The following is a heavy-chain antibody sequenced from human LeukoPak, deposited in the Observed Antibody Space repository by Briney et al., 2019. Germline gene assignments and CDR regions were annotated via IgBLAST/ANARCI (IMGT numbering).Heavy chain of an antibody. CDR2: ISYDGSNK. CDR3: AKDGSWELLEGYFDY. CDR1: GFTFSSYG. D-gene: IGHD1-26*01. J-gene: IGHJ4*02. V-gene: IGHV3-30*18. Sequence: GGSLRLSCAASGFTFSSYGMHWVRPAPGKGLEWVAVISYDGSNKYYADSVKGRFTISRDNSKNTLYLQMNSLRAEDTAVYYCAKDGSWELLEGYFDYWGQGTLVTVSS.